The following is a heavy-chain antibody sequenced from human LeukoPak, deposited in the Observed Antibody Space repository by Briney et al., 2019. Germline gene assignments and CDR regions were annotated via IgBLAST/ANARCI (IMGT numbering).Heavy chain of an antibody. D-gene: IGHD3-10*01. CDR3: ARLTGSINRPHYFDY. Sequence: SQTLSLTCTVSGGSISSGGYYWSWIRQHPGKGLEWIGSIYYSGSTYYNPSLKSRVTISVDTSKNQFSLKLSSVTAADTAVFYCARLTGSINRPHYFDYWGQGTLVTVSS. CDR1: GGSISSGGYY. V-gene: IGHV4-39*01. J-gene: IGHJ4*02. CDR2: IYYSGST.